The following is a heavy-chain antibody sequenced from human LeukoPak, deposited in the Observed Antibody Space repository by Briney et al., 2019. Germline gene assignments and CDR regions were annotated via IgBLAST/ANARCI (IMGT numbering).Heavy chain of an antibody. V-gene: IGHV3-21*01. J-gene: IGHJ4*02. Sequence: GGSLRLSCAASGFTFSSYSMNWVRQAPGKGLEWVSSISSSSSYIYYADSVKGRFTISRDNAKNSLYLQMNSLRSEDTAVYYCARGRRYYDSSGYLDYFDYWGQGTLVTVSS. D-gene: IGHD3-22*01. CDR2: ISSSSSYI. CDR3: ARGRRYYDSSGYLDYFDY. CDR1: GFTFSSYS.